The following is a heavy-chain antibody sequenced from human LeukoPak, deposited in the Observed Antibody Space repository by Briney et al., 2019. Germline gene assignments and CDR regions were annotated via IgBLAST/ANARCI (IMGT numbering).Heavy chain of an antibody. CDR1: GFTFSSYA. J-gene: IGHJ3*02. V-gene: IGHV3-30*04. CDR3: AKTNKDSGRDAFDI. CDR2: ISYDGSNK. Sequence: GRSLRLSCAASGFTFSSYAMHWVRQAPGKGLEWVAVISYDGSNKYYADSVKGRFTISRDNSKNTLYLQMNSLRAEDTAVYYCAKTNKDSGRDAFDIWGQGTMVTVSS. D-gene: IGHD1-26*01.